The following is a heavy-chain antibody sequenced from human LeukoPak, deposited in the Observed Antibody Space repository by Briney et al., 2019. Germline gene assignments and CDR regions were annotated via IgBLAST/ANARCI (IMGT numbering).Heavy chain of an antibody. Sequence: GASVKVFCKASGYTFTGYYMHWVRQAPGQGLEWMGWINPNSGGTNYAQKFQGRVTMTRDTSISTAYMELSRLRSDDTAVYYCARESSPDYYYGMDVWGQGTTVTVSS. CDR3: ARESSPDYYYGMDV. D-gene: IGHD6-13*01. CDR1: GYTFTGYY. CDR2: INPNSGGT. J-gene: IGHJ6*02. V-gene: IGHV1-2*02.